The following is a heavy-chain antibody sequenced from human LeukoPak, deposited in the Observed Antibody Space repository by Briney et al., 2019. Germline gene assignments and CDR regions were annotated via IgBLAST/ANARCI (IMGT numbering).Heavy chain of an antibody. CDR1: GFTFSNYE. Sequence: PGGSLRLSCATSGFTFSNYEMNWVRQAPGKGLEWVSYISSSGNTIYYADSVKGRFTISRDNAKNSLYLQMNSLRAEDTAVYYCARWRLSGSSKFYYYYMDVWGKGTTVTVSS. D-gene: IGHD1-26*01. CDR2: ISSSGNTI. J-gene: IGHJ6*03. V-gene: IGHV3-48*03. CDR3: ARWRLSGSSKFYYYYMDV.